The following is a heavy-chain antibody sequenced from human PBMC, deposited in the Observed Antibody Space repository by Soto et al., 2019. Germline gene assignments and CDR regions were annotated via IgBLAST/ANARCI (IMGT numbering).Heavy chain of an antibody. J-gene: IGHJ4*02. Sequence: QVQLMESGGGVVRPGRSLRLSCAASGFSFRDYSMHWVRQAPGKGLEWVAVISFDGSSKQYADFVKGRFTMSRDSSKNTVSLQMNSLRPEDTAVYYCAAGYSSAWYLFDYWGQGTLVSVSS. CDR1: GFSFRDYS. CDR2: ISFDGSSK. D-gene: IGHD6-19*01. V-gene: IGHV3-30-3*01. CDR3: AAGYSSAWYLFDY.